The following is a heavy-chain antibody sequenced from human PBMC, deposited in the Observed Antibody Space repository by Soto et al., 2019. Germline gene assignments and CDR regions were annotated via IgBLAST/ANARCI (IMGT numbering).Heavy chain of an antibody. V-gene: IGHV1-8*01. J-gene: IGHJ4*02. Sequence: ASVKVSCKASGYTFTSYDIYWVRQATGQGLEGMGWMNPNTGNSAYAQKFQGRVTVTSDTSINTVHMELSSLRSEDTAVYYCARRAETNGWNGFGADKYYFDFWGQGTLVTVSS. CDR1: GYTFTSYD. D-gene: IGHD1-1*01. CDR2: MNPNTGNS. CDR3: ARRAETNGWNGFGADKYYFDF.